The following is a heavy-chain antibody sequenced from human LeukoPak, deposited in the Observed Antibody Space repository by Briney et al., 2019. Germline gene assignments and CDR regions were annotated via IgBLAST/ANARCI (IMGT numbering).Heavy chain of an antibody. CDR3: ARDHNVADV. D-gene: IGHD2-8*01. J-gene: IGHJ3*01. CDR1: GFTFSHYW. V-gene: IGHV3-7*01. Sequence: QPGGPLRLSCEASGFTFSHYWMTWYRQAPGKGLEWVANLNQDGSVQAYGDSVRGRFTISRDNAKNSVYIQMSSLRVEDTAMYYCARDHNVADVWGQGTMVTVSS. CDR2: LNQDGSVQ.